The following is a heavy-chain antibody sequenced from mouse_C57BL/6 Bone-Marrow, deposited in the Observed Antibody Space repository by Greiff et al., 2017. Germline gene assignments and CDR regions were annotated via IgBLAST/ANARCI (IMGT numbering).Heavy chain of an antibody. CDR2: IDPSDSYT. D-gene: IGHD4-1*01. V-gene: IGHV1-50*01. Sequence: QVQLQQPGAELVKPGASVKLSCKASGYTFTSYWMQWVKQRPGQGLEWIGEIDPSDSYTNYNQKFKGKATLTVDTSSRTAYMQLSSLTSEDSAVYYCAREDWDWYFDVWGTGTTVTVSS. J-gene: IGHJ1*03. CDR1: GYTFTSYW. CDR3: AREDWDWYFDV.